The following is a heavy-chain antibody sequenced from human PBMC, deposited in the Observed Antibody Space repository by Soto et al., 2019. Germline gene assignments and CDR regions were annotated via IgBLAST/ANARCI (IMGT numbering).Heavy chain of an antibody. V-gene: IGHV3-48*01. CDR3: ARDAVGDYYYYYGMDV. J-gene: IGHJ6*02. CDR1: GFTFSSYS. CDR2: ISSSSSTT. Sequence: VGSLRLSCAASGFTFSSYSMNWVRQAPGKGLEWVSYISSSSSTTYYADSVKGRFTISRDNSKNTLYLQMNSLRAEDTAVYYCARDAVGDYYYYYGMDVWGQGTTVTVSS. D-gene: IGHD1-26*01.